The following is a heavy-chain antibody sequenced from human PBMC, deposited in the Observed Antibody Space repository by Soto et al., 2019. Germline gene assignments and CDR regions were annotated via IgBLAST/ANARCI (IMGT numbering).Heavy chain of an antibody. J-gene: IGHJ4*02. D-gene: IGHD4-4*01. V-gene: IGHV4-59*10. CDR1: GGYIGASY. Sequence: SETLSLTRCWYGGYIGASYWAWIRLFPGAGLEWIGLMNDRGSANYNPYRERRFTISLVPSKPQCFRRLNSATAADTAFYYCQSAPYSRDGPLLRTPPVDSWGRGIRVTVAS. CDR3: QSAPYSRDGPLLRTPPVDS. CDR2: MNDRGSA.